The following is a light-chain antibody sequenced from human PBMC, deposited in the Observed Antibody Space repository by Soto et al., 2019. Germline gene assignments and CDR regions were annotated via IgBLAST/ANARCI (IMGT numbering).Light chain of an antibody. Sequence: SVLAQPASVSGSPGQSMTISCTGTSSDVGGYNYVSWYQQHPGKAPKLMIYEVSNRPSGVSNRFSGSKSGNTASLIISGLQAEDEADYYCSSYTSSSTLVFGTGTKVTVL. CDR3: SSYTSSSTLV. J-gene: IGLJ1*01. V-gene: IGLV2-14*01. CDR2: EVS. CDR1: SSDVGGYNY.